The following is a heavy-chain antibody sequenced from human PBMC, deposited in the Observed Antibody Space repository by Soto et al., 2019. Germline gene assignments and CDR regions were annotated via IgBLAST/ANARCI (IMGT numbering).Heavy chain of an antibody. CDR3: AKDEGPYYYYGMDV. Sequence: QVQLVESGGGVVQPGRSLRLSCAASGFTFSSYGMHWVRQAPGKGLEWVAVISYDGSNKYDADSVKGRFTISRDNSKNTLYLQMNSLRAEDTAVYYCAKDEGPYYYYGMDVWGQGTTVTVSS. CDR2: ISYDGSNK. CDR1: GFTFSSYG. V-gene: IGHV3-30*18. J-gene: IGHJ6*02.